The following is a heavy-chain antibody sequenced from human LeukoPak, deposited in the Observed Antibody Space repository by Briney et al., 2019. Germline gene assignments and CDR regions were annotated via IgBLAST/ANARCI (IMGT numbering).Heavy chain of an antibody. CDR1: GFTLDSHA. CDR2: FIESSGSA. J-gene: IGHJ4*02. D-gene: IGHD6-13*01. Sequence: GGSLRLSCAASGFTLDSHAMSWVRQAPGKGLEWISTFIESSGSAHYADSVKGRFTISRDISKNTLYLQMNSLRAENTAVYYCARDPSRSWWGYFDYWGQGALVTVSS. V-gene: IGHV3-23*01. CDR3: ARDPSRSWWGYFDY.